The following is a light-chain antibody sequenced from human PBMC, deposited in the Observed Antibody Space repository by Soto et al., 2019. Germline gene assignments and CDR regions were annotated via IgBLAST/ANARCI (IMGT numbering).Light chain of an antibody. CDR2: DAS. J-gene: IGKJ5*01. V-gene: IGKV3-11*01. CDR1: QSVGSY. Sequence: EIVLTQSPATVSLSPGERATLSCRASQSVGSYLAWYQQKPGQAPRLLIYDASNRATGIPARFSGSGSGTDFTLTISSLEPEDFAVYYCQQRSGWPPITFGQGTRLEIK. CDR3: QQRSGWPPIT.